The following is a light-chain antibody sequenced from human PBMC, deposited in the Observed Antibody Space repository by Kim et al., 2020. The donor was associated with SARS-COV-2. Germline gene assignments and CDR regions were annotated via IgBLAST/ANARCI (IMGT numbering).Light chain of an antibody. Sequence: ASVSPGKSVTSSCTGTRSDVSWIQQHPGAAPNLMIYDVSKRPSGVPDRFSGTESGNTASLTVSGLQAEDEAVYYGSSYAGNSNWIFGGGTQLTVL. CDR3: SSYAGNSNWI. CDR2: DVS. V-gene: IGLV2-8*01. J-gene: IGLJ2*01. CDR1: RSD.